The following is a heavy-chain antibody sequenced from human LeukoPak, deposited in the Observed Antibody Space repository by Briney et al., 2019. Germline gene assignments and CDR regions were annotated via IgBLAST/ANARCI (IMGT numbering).Heavy chain of an antibody. CDR2: INPSGGST. CDR3: ARDAGTGRRYYYYGVDV. V-gene: IGHV1-46*01. Sequence: ASVKVSCKASGYTFTSYYMHWVRQAPGQGLEWVGIINPSGGSTSYAQKFQGRVTMTRDTSTSTVYMELSSLRSEDTAVYYCARDAGTGRRYYYYGVDVWGQGTTVTVSS. CDR1: GYTFTSYY. D-gene: IGHD6-13*01. J-gene: IGHJ6*02.